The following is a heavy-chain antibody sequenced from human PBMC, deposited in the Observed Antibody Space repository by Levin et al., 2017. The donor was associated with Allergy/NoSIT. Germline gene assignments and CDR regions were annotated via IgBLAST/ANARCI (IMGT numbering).Heavy chain of an antibody. CDR2: ISGSGGST. V-gene: IGHV3-23*01. CDR1: GFTFSSYA. D-gene: IGHD4-11*01. CDR3: AKCDDMTTVTTLNY. Sequence: GASVKVSXAASGFTFSSYAMSWVRQAPGKGLEWVSAISGSGGSTYYADSVKGRFTISRDNSKNTLYLQMNSLRAEDTAVYYCAKCDDMTTVTTLNYWGQGTLVTVSS. J-gene: IGHJ4*02.